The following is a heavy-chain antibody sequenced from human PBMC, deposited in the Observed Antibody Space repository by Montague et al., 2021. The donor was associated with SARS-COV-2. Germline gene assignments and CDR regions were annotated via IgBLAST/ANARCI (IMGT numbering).Heavy chain of an antibody. J-gene: IGHJ6*02. CDR1: GFTFGNYA. D-gene: IGHD3-9*01. Sequence: SLRLSCAASGFTFGNYAMNWVRQAPGKGLEWGSIIYSGGNTIDYAESVKGRFTISRDNSKNMLYLQMNSLRAEDTAVYYCAKELALTGQYYSYDMDVWGQGTTVTVSS. CDR3: AKELALTGQYYSYDMDV. CDR2: IYSGGNTI. V-gene: IGHV3-23*03.